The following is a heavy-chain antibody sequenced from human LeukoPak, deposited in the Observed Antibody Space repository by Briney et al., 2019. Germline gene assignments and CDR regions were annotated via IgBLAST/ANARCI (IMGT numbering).Heavy chain of an antibody. CDR2: INHSGST. CDR1: GGSFSGYY. J-gene: IGHJ5*02. CDR3: ARGLRLVVPAANNWFDP. V-gene: IGHV4-34*01. Sequence: SETLSLTCAVYGGSFSGYYWSWIRQPPGKGLEWIGEINHSGSTNYNPSLKSRVTISVNTSKNQFSLKLSSVTAADTAVYYCARGLRLVVPAANNWFDPWGQGTLVTVSS. D-gene: IGHD2-2*01.